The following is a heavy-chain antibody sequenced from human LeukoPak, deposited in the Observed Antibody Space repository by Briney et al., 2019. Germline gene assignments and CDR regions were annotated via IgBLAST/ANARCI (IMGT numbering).Heavy chain of an antibody. V-gene: IGHV3-23*01. CDR3: AKISNYYGSTDY. CDR2: ISGSGGST. Sequence: GGSLRLSCAASGFTFSSYAMSWVRQAPGKGLEWVSAISGSGGSTYYADSVKGRFTISRDNSKNTPYLQMNSLGAEDTAVYYCAKISNYYGSTDYWGQGTLVTVSS. CDR1: GFTFSSYA. J-gene: IGHJ4*02. D-gene: IGHD3-10*01.